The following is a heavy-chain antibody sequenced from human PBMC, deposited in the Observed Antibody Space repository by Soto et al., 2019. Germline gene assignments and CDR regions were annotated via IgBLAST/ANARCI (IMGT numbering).Heavy chain of an antibody. CDR2: ISYSGNT. CDR3: ARAPMVLSRSYFDS. J-gene: IGHJ4*02. Sequence: SETLSLTCTVSGGSISNFYWSWIRQPPGKGLEWIGYISYSGNTNYNPSLKGRVTISVDTSKNQLSLNLTSVTAADTAVYYCARAPMVLSRSYFDSWGQGTPVTVSS. CDR1: GGSISNFY. D-gene: IGHD2-8*01. V-gene: IGHV4-59*01.